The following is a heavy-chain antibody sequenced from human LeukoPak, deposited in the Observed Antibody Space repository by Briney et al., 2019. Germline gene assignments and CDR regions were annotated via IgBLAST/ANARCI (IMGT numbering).Heavy chain of an antibody. D-gene: IGHD3-16*01. J-gene: IGHJ4*02. V-gene: IGHV3-21*04. CDR3: ARRAGAYTHPYDY. CDR2: ISTSSSYI. CDR1: GFTFSSYS. Sequence: GGSLRLSCAASGFTFSSYSMNWVRQAPGKGLEWVSSISTSSSYIYYTDSVKGRFTISRDNAKNSLYLQMNSLRAEDTAVYYCARRAGAYTHPYDYWGQGTLVTVS.